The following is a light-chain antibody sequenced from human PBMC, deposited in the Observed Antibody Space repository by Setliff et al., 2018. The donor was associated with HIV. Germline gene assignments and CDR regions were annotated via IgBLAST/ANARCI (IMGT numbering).Light chain of an antibody. V-gene: IGLV2-14*03. Sequence: QSALAQPASVSGPPGQSIAISCTGTSSDVGSYKYVSWYQQHPGKAPKLMIYDVSNRPSGVSNRFSGSKSGNTASLTISGLQAEDEADYYCSSYTSTNTLVFGGGTKVTVL. J-gene: IGLJ3*02. CDR1: SSDVGSYKY. CDR3: SSYTSTNTLV. CDR2: DVS.